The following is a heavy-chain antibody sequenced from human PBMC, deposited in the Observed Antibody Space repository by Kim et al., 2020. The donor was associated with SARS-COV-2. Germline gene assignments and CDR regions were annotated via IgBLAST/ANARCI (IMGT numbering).Heavy chain of an antibody. Sequence: SETLSLTCAVYGGSLSGYYWTWIRRPPGKGLEWIGEINHRGSATYNPSLKSRVTISGDTSKNQFSLKLTSVTAAATAEYYCARGPRTMKVVLAIPQPFMDIWGQGTTVTVSS. D-gene: IGHD3-22*01. J-gene: IGHJ6*02. V-gene: IGHV4-34*01. CDR2: INHRGSA. CDR3: ARGPRTMKVVLAIPQPFMDI. CDR1: GGSLSGYY.